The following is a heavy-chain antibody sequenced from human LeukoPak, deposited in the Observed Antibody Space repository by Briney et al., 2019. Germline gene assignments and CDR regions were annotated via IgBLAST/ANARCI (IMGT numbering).Heavy chain of an antibody. CDR1: GGTFSSYT. J-gene: IGHJ4*02. D-gene: IGHD4-11*01. CDR3: ARYGQLLYSNYIT. V-gene: IGHV1-69*08. CDR2: IIPILGTA. Sequence: GSSVKVSRKASGGTFSSYTISWVRQAPGQGLEWMGRIIPILGTANYAQKFQGRVTITADKSTSTAYMELSSLRSEDTAVYYCARYGQLLYSNYITWGQGTLVTVSS.